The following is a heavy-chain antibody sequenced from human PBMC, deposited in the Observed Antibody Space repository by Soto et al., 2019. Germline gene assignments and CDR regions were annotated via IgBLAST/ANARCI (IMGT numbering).Heavy chain of an antibody. D-gene: IGHD2-2*01. CDR1: GFFFSSYT. V-gene: IGHV3-23*01. Sequence: EVQLLESGGGLVQPGGSLRLSCVGSGFFFSSYTMTWVRQAPGQGLEWVSSFSATSENTYYADSVRGRFTISRDNSKNTLFPQMNNLTADDTAMYYWAKARYQQWVKLPFDYWGQGILVIVSS. CDR3: AKARYQQWVKLPFDY. J-gene: IGHJ4*02. CDR2: FSATSENT.